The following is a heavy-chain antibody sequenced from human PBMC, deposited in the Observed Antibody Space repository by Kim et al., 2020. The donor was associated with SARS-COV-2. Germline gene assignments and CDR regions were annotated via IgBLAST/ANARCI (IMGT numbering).Heavy chain of an antibody. CDR2: ISYDGSNK. Sequence: GGSLRLSCAASGFTFSSYGMHWVRQAPGKGLEWVAVISYDGSNKYYADSVKGRFTISRDNSKNTLYLQMNSLRAEDTAVYYCAKDRVYITMKGPLDYWGQGTLVTVSS. V-gene: IGHV3-30*18. CDR3: AKDRVYITMKGPLDY. D-gene: IGHD3-22*01. CDR1: GFTFSSYG. J-gene: IGHJ4*02.